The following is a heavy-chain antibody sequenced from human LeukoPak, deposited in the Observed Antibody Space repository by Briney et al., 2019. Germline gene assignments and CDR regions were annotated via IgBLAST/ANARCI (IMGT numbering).Heavy chain of an antibody. Sequence: PSETLSLTCTVSGGSISSSSYYWSWIRQPPGKGLEWIGSIYYSGSTYYNPSLKSRVTISVDTSKNQFSLKLSSVTAADTAVYYCARHMGYSYGFRWFDPWGQGTLVTVSS. V-gene: IGHV4-39*01. CDR3: ARHMGYSYGFRWFDP. CDR1: GGSISSSSYY. D-gene: IGHD5-18*01. CDR2: IYYSGST. J-gene: IGHJ5*02.